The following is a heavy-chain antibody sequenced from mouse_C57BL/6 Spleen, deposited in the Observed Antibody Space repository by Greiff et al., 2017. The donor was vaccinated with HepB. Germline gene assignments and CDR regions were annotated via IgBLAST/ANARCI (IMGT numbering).Heavy chain of an antibody. CDR1: GYTFTSYW. V-gene: IGHV1-5*01. Sequence: VQLQQSGTVLARPGASVKMSCKTSGYTFTSYWMHWVNQRPGQGLEWIGAIYPGNSDTSYNQKFKGKAKLTAVTSASTAYMELSSLTNEDSAVYYCTRRDSSGYVGYFDYWGQGTTLTVSS. CDR3: TRRDSSGYVGYFDY. J-gene: IGHJ2*01. D-gene: IGHD3-2*02. CDR2: IYPGNSDT.